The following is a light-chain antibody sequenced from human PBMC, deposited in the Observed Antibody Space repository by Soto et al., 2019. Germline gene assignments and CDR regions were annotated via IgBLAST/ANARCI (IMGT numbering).Light chain of an antibody. V-gene: IGLV2-14*03. J-gene: IGLJ2*01. Sequence: QSVLTQPASVSGSPGQSITISCTGTSSDVGDYNYVSWYQHHPGKAPKFMIYDVSNRPSGVSNRFSGSKSGNTASLTISGLQPEDEADYYCSSYTRYSTLVFGGGTKVTVL. CDR1: SSDVGDYNY. CDR2: DVS. CDR3: SSYTRYSTLV.